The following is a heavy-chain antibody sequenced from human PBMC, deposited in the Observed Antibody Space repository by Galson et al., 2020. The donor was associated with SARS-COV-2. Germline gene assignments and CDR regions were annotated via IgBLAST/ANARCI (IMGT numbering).Heavy chain of an antibody. V-gene: IGHV3-23*01. D-gene: IGHD1-26*01. CDR3: AKVGRSGNAFDI. Sequence: TGGSLRLSCAASGFTFSSYAMSWVRQAPGKGLEWVSAISGSGGSTYYADSVKGRFTISRDNSKNTLYLQMNSLRAEDTAVYYCAKVGRSGNAFDIWGQGTMVTVSS. CDR1: GFTFSSYA. CDR2: ISGSGGST. J-gene: IGHJ3*02.